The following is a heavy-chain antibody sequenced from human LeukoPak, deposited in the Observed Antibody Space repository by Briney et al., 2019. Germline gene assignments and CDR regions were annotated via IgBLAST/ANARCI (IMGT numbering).Heavy chain of an antibody. CDR2: ISAYNGKT. CDR1: GCTFTSYG. J-gene: IGHJ6*02. V-gene: IGHV1-18*01. Sequence: GPSVTVSCTASGCTFTSYGISWVRQAPGQRLEWMGWISAYNGKTSYAQKLQGRVTMTTDTSTSTGYMELRSLRSDDTAVYYCARDFYTRGYSGYDYYYYYGMDVWGQGTTVTVSS. D-gene: IGHD5-12*01. CDR3: ARDFYTRGYSGYDYYYYYGMDV.